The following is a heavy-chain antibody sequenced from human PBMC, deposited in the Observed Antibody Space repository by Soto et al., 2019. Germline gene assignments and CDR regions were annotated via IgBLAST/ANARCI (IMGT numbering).Heavy chain of an antibody. CDR2: INPSGGST. J-gene: IGHJ2*01. CDR3: ARGGTTVVTLFGYFDL. CDR1: GYAFTSYY. V-gene: IGHV1-46*01. D-gene: IGHD4-17*01. Sequence: QVQLVQSGAEVKKPGASVKVSCKASGYAFTSYYMHWVRQAPGQGLEWMGIINPSGGSTSYAQKFQGRVTMTRDTSTSTVYMELSSLRSEDTAVYYCARGGTTVVTLFGYFDLWGRGTLVTVSS.